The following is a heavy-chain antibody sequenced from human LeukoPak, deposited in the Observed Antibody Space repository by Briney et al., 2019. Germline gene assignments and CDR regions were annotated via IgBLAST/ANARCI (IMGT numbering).Heavy chain of an antibody. J-gene: IGHJ5*02. CDR1: GYTFTGYY. CDR3: ARDRSRATSWFDP. CDR2: INPNSGGT. V-gene: IGHV1-2*06. Sequence: ASVKVSCKASGYTFTGYYMHWVRQAPGQGLEWMGRINPNSGGTNYAQKFQGRVTMTGDTSISTAYMELSRLRSDDTAVYYCARDRSRATSWFDPWGQGTLVTVSS. D-gene: IGHD5-24*01.